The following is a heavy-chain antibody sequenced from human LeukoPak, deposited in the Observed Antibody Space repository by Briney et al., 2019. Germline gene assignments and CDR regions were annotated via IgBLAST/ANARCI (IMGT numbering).Heavy chain of an antibody. CDR3: ERAPTTVTTLWFDP. CDR1: GGTFSSYA. J-gene: IGHJ5*02. CDR2: IIPIFGIA. V-gene: IGHV1-69*04. D-gene: IGHD4-17*01. Sequence: SVKVSCKASGGTFSSYAISWVRQAPGQGLEWMGRIIPIFGIANYAQKFQGRVTITADKSTSTAYMELSSLRSEDTAVYYCERAPTTVTTLWFDPWGQGTLVTVSS.